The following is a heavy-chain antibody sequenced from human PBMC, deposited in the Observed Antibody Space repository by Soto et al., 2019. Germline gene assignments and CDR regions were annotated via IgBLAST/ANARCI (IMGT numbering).Heavy chain of an antibody. CDR2: VSADGVSS. V-gene: IGHV3-23*01. CDR1: GFTFSSFA. CDR3: AKTRQAPVGTHFFDL. J-gene: IGHJ4*02. Sequence: AGGSLRLSCEGSGFTFSSFAMGWVCQAPGKGLEWLSSVSADGVSSFSADSVRGRFRVSRDNSKNTLFLQMRFLRVEDTAVYYCAKTRQAPVGTHFFDLWGQGTQVTVSS.